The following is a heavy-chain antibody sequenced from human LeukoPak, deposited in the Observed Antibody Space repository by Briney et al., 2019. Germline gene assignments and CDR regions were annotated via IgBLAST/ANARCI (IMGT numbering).Heavy chain of an antibody. J-gene: IGHJ5*02. CDR1: GGTFSSYA. CDR2: IIPILGIA. CDR3: ATRIAPGYSSVGFGP. D-gene: IGHD6-19*01. Sequence: ASVKVSCKASGGTFSSYAISWVRQAPGQGLEWMGRIIPILGIANYAQKFQGRVTITADKSTSTAYMELSSLRSEDTAVYYCATRIAPGYSSVGFGPWGQGTLVTVSS. V-gene: IGHV1-69*04.